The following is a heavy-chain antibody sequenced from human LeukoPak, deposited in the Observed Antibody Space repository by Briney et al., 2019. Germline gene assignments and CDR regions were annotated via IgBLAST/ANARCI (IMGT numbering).Heavy chain of an antibody. Sequence: SETLSLTCTASGGSISSYYLRWIRQPAGKGLEWIGRIYTSGSPNYNPSLKSRVSMSVDTSKNQFSRKLSSVTAADTAVYYCARDRDYYRSGNYGYMDVWGKGTTVTISS. CDR1: GGSISSYY. D-gene: IGHD3-10*01. J-gene: IGHJ6*03. CDR2: IYTSGSP. CDR3: ARDRDYYRSGNYGYMDV. V-gene: IGHV4-4*07.